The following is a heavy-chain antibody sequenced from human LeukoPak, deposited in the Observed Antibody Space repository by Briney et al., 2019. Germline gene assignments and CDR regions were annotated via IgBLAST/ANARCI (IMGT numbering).Heavy chain of an antibody. CDR1: GFTVRTNY. V-gene: IGHV3-66*01. D-gene: IGHD5-18*01. CDR2: LYSGGNT. Sequence: GGSLRLSCAASGFTVRTNYMSWVRQAPGKGLEWVSVLYSGGNTYYADSVKGRFTISRDDSKNTLYLQMSSLRVADTAVYYCARVGSGDIYGYGDYWGQGTLVTVPS. CDR3: ARVGSGDIYGYGDY. J-gene: IGHJ4*02.